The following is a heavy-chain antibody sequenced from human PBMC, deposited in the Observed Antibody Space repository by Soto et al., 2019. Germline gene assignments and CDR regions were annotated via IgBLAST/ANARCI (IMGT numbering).Heavy chain of an antibody. CDR1: GFTFSYYW. CDR2: ISYDGSNK. V-gene: IGHV3-30*18. CDR3: AKPHSSGYYSDAFDI. J-gene: IGHJ3*02. Sequence: GSLRLSCAASGFTFSYYWMRWVRQAPGKGLEWVAVISYDGSNKYYADSVKGRFTISRDNSKNTLYLQMNSLRAEDTAVYYCAKPHSSGYYSDAFDIWGQGTMVTVSS. D-gene: IGHD3-22*01.